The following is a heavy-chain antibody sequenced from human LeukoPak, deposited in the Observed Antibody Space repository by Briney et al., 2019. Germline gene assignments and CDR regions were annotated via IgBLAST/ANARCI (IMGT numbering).Heavy chain of an antibody. V-gene: IGHV1-2*02. CDR1: GYTFTDYY. CDR3: ARDRYYSGSSSDY. D-gene: IGHD1-26*01. Sequence: ASVKVSCKASGYTFTDYYVNWVRQAPGQGLEWMGWINPSSGGTNYAQKFQGRVTMTRDTSISTAYMELSRLRSDDTAVYYCARDRYYSGSSSDYWGQGTLVTVSS. J-gene: IGHJ4*02. CDR2: INPSSGGT.